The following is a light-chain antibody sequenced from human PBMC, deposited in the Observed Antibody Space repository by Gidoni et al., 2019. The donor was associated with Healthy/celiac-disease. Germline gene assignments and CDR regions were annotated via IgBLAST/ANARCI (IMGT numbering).Light chain of an antibody. Sequence: IVLTQSPATLSWPPGERVTLSCRARQSVSSSYLAWYQQKPGQAPRLLIYGASSRATGIPDRFSGSGSGTDFTLTISRLESEDFAVYYCQQYGSSPPLTFGGGTKVEIK. V-gene: IGKV3-20*01. J-gene: IGKJ4*01. CDR1: QSVSSSY. CDR2: GAS. CDR3: QQYGSSPPLT.